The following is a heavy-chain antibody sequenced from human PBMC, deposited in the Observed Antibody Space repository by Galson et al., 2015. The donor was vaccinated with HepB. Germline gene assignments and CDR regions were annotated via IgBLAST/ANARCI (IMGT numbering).Heavy chain of an antibody. J-gene: IGHJ6*02. CDR3: AREDYYGSGSYYYSKGYYGMDV. CDR2: ISYDGSNK. V-gene: IGHV3-30-3*01. D-gene: IGHD3-10*01. CDR1: GFTFSSYA. Sequence: SLRLSCAASGFTFSSYAMHWVRQAPGKGLEWVAVISYDGSNKYYADSVKGRFTISRDNSKNTLYLQMNSLRAEDTAVYYCAREDYYGSGSYYYSKGYYGMDVWGQGTTVTVSS.